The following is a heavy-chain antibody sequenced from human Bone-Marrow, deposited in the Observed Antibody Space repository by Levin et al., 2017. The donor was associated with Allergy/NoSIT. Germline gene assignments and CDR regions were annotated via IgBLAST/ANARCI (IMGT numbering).Heavy chain of an antibody. Sequence: PGGSLRLSCAASGFTFSSYAMSWVRQAPGKGLEWVSVLSGSGGTTYYADSVKGRFTISRDSSKNTLYLQMNNLRVEDTAAYYCAKTKFTCDWYRFDYWGQGTLVTVSS. D-gene: IGHD6-19*01. J-gene: IGHJ4*02. CDR3: AKTKFTCDWYRFDY. V-gene: IGHV3-23*01. CDR2: LSGSGGTT. CDR1: GFTFSSYA.